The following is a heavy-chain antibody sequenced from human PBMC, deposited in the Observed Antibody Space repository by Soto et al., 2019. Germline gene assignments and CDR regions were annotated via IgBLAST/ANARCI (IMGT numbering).Heavy chain of an antibody. CDR2: INPNSGGT. Sequence: ASVKVSCKASGYTFTGYYMHWVRQAPGQGLEWMGWINPNSGGTNYAQKFQGRVTMTRDTSISTAYMELNRLRSDDTAVYYCARARSRQYSSSSGYWGQGTLVTVSS. V-gene: IGHV1-2*02. CDR3: ARARSRQYSSSSGY. J-gene: IGHJ4*02. CDR1: GYTFTGYY. D-gene: IGHD6-6*01.